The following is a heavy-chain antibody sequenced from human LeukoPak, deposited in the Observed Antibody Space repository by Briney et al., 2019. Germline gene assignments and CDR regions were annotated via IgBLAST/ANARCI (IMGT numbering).Heavy chain of an antibody. Sequence: GGSLRLSCAASGFTFSGSAMHWVRQASGKGLEWVGRIRSKANGYATAYAASVKGRFTISRDDSKNTAYLQMNSLKTEDTAVYYCTRHATAYYYDSSGYYTYYYMDVWGKGTTVTVSS. J-gene: IGHJ6*03. CDR1: GFTFSGSA. CDR3: TRHATAYYYDSSGYYTYYYMDV. CDR2: IRSKANGYAT. V-gene: IGHV3-73*01. D-gene: IGHD3-22*01.